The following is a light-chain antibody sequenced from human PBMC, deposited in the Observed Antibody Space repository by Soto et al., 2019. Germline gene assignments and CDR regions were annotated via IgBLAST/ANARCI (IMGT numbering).Light chain of an antibody. V-gene: IGLV2-8*01. CDR3: TSYAGGHPLWV. CDR1: SSDVGAYNF. J-gene: IGLJ3*02. Sequence: QSALTQPPSASGSPGQSVTVSCTGSSSDVGAYNFVSWYQQHPGKAPKLMIYEVSKRPSGVPDRFSGSKSGNTASLTVSGLQAEDEAEYYCTSYAGGHPLWVFGGGTKLTVL. CDR2: EVS.